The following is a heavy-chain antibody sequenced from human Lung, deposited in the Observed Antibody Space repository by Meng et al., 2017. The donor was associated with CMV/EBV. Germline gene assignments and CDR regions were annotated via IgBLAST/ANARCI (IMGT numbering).Heavy chain of an antibody. CDR2: INSDGSSK. Sequence: GESXKISXAAAGFTFSSYWMHWVRQAPGKGLVWVSRINSDGSSKSYADSVKGRFTISRDNAKNTLYLQTNSLRDEDTAVYCCARDGAVPAAISHFHHWGQGTXVTVSS. CDR3: ARDGAVPAAISHFHH. CDR1: GFTFSSYW. D-gene: IGHD2-2*01. V-gene: IGHV3-74*01. J-gene: IGHJ1*01.